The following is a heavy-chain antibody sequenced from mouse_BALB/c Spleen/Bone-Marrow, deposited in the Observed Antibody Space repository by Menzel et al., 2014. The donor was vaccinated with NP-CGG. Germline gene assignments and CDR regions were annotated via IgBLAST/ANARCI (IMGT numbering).Heavy chain of an antibody. CDR2: ISSGASYT. Sequence: EVQLVESGGGLMKPGVSLKLSCAASGFTFSSYAMSWVRQTPEKRLEWVASISSGASYTYYLDSVKGRFTISRDNAKNTLYLQISSLRSEDTAVYYCACLDGYFVPYWGQGTLVTVSA. D-gene: IGHD2-3*01. J-gene: IGHJ3*01. CDR3: ACLDGYFVPY. CDR1: GFTFSSYA. V-gene: IGHV5-9-3*01.